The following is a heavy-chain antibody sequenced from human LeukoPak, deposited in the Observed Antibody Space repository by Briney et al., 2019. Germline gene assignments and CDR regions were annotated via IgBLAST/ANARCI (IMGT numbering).Heavy chain of an antibody. CDR2: IYSSGST. CDR3: ARGGKATVVTM. V-gene: IGHV4-4*07. CDR1: GGSINSYY. Sequence: SETLSLTCTVSGGSINSYYWSWIRQPAGKGLEWIGRIYSSGSTSYNPSLKSRVSMSVDTPKNQFSLKLPSVTAADTAVYYCARGGKATVVTMWGHGILVTVSS. J-gene: IGHJ4*01. D-gene: IGHD4-23*01.